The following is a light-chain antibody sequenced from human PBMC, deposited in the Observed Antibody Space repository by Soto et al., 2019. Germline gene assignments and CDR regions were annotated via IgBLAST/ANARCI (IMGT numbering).Light chain of an antibody. CDR1: QSVSGY. J-gene: IGKJ3*01. V-gene: IGKV3-11*01. Sequence: EIVLTQSPATLSLSPGERATLSCRASQSVSGYLAWYQQKPGQAPRLLIYDASNRTTGIPARFSGSGSGTDFTLTISSLEPGDFAVYYCQQRSNWPFTFGPGTTVDVK. CDR3: QQRSNWPFT. CDR2: DAS.